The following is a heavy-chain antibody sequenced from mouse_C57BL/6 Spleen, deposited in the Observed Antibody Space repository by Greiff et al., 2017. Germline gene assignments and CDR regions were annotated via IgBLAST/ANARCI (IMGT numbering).Heavy chain of an antibody. CDR1: GYTFTSYW. Sequence: QVQLKQPGAELVKPGASVKLSCKASGYTFTSYWMHWVKQRPGRGLEWIGRIDPNSGGTKYNEKFKSKATLTVDKPSSTAYMQLSSLTSEDSAVYYWARNDYYGSSYWYFDVWGTGTTVTVSS. CDR3: ARNDYYGSSYWYFDV. J-gene: IGHJ1*03. D-gene: IGHD1-1*01. V-gene: IGHV1-72*01. CDR2: IDPNSGGT.